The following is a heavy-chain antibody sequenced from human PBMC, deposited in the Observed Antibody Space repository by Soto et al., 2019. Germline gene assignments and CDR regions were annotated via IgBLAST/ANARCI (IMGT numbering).Heavy chain of an antibody. CDR3: ARDPSEGRVGNWFES. Sequence: LSCAASGFTFSRYGMNWLRQAPGKGLEWVASISSSTSYVYYADSVKGRFSTSRDNAKNILYLEMYALRTEDTAVYYCARDPSEGRVGNWFESWGQGTLVTVSS. J-gene: IGHJ5*01. D-gene: IGHD2-2*01. CDR2: ISSSTSYV. V-gene: IGHV3-21*06. CDR1: GFTFSRYG.